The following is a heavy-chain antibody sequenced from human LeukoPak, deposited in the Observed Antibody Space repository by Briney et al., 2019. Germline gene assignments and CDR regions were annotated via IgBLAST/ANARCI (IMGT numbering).Heavy chain of an antibody. Sequence: GRSLRLSCAASGFTFSSYGMHWVRQAPGKGLEWVAAISYDGSNKYYADSVKGRFTISRDNSKNTLYLQMNSLRAADTAVYYCAKRLTEGSDYWGQGTLVTVSS. CDR1: GFTFSSYG. CDR2: ISYDGSNK. J-gene: IGHJ4*02. V-gene: IGHV3-30*18. CDR3: AKRLTEGSDY. D-gene: IGHD1-14*01.